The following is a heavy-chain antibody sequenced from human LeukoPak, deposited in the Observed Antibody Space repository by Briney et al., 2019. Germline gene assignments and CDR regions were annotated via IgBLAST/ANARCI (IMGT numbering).Heavy chain of an antibody. CDR1: GYSISSGYY. V-gene: IGHV4-38-2*02. Sequence: SETLSLTCTVSGYSISSGYYWGWFRHPPGKGLEWIGSIYHSGSTYYNPSLKSRVTISVDTSKNQFSLKLSSVTAADTAVYYCARATKWYFDYWGQGTLVTVSS. CDR3: ARATKWYFDY. D-gene: IGHD1-26*01. CDR2: IYHSGST. J-gene: IGHJ4*02.